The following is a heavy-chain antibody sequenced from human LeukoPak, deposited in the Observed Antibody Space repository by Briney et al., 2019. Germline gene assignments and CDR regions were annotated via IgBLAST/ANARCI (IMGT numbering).Heavy chain of an antibody. CDR2: IYYSGST. J-gene: IGHJ4*02. Sequence: SETLSLTCTVSGGSISSYYWSWIRQPPGKGLEWIGYIYYSGSTNYNPSLKSRVTISVDTSKNQFSLKLSSVTAADTAVYYCARAAVWGNCFDYWGQGTLVTVSS. V-gene: IGHV4-59*01. D-gene: IGHD7-27*01. CDR1: GGSISSYY. CDR3: ARAAVWGNCFDY.